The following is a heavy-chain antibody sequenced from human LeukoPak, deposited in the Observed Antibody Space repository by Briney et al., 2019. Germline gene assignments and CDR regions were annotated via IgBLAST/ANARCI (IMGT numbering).Heavy chain of an antibody. D-gene: IGHD3-16*01. V-gene: IGHV3-23*01. CDR3: AKVRGYGFDFDY. CDR1: GFSLSSYA. Sequence: GGSLRLSCTVSGFSLSSYAMSWVRQAPGKGLEWVSAISGSGGSTYYADSVKGRFTISRDNFKNTLYLQMNSLRAEDTAVYYCAKVRGYGFDFDYWGQGTLVTVSS. CDR2: ISGSGGST. J-gene: IGHJ4*02.